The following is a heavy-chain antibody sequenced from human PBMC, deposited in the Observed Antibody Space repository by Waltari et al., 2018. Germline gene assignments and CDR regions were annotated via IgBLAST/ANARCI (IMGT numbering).Heavy chain of an antibody. V-gene: IGHV4-34*01. Sequence: LKQWGPGMLKASETLSLSCGVHGGSFSGYYWTWIRQPPGKGLEWLGEIDHTGSTHYHSYLKSRSTISADTSTNQCYLRLTSVTAADTGFYFCARGGVMSYSSAWRGVDYWGQGTQVTVSS. CDR2: IDHTGST. J-gene: IGHJ4*02. CDR1: GGSFSGYY. CDR3: ARGGVMSYSSAWRGVDY. D-gene: IGHD6-25*01.